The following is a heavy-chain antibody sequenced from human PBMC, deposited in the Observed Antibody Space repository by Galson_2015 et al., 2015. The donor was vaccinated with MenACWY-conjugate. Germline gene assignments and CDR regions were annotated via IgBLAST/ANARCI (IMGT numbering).Heavy chain of an antibody. J-gene: IGHJ5*02. CDR3: AQGAGSRWFDP. CDR2: ISTTGGTT. CDR1: GITFSSYA. V-gene: IGHV3-23*01. D-gene: IGHD3-10*01. Sequence: SLRLSCAASGITFSSYAMSWVRQAPGKGLAWVSSISTTGGTTYYADSVKGRFTISRDNSKNTLYLQMNSLRAGDTAVYYCAQGAGSRWFDPWGQGTLVIVSS.